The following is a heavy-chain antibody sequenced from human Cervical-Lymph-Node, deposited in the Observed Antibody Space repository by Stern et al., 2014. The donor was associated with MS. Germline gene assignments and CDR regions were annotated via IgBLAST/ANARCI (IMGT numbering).Heavy chain of an antibody. CDR3: ARQRYFDY. Sequence: EDQLVESGPEVKRPGESLKISCQASGYTFTSYWIGWVRQLPGQGLDGCAIIFPGGSDIRYSPSSQGQAPISADKSSSTAYLQWNNLKASDTAIYYCARQRYFDYWGQGTLVTVSS. J-gene: IGHJ4*02. CDR1: GYTFTSYW. CDR2: IFPGGSDI. V-gene: IGHV5-51*01.